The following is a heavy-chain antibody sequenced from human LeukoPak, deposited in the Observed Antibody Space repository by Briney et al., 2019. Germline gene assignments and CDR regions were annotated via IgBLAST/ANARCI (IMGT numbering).Heavy chain of an antibody. J-gene: IGHJ5*02. Sequence: GSLRLSCAASGFTFSSYAMHWVRQAPGKGLEWVAVISYDGSNKYYADSVKGRFTISRDNSKNTLYLQMNSPRAEDTAVYYCARDGEVVPAAISDWFDPWGQGTLVTVSS. CDR1: GFTFSSYA. CDR3: ARDGEVVPAAISDWFDP. CDR2: ISYDGSNK. V-gene: IGHV3-30-3*01. D-gene: IGHD2-2*01.